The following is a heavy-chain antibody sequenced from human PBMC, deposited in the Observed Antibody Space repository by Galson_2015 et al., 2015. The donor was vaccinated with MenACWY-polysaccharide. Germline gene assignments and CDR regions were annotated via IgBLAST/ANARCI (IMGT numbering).Heavy chain of an antibody. CDR1: GFTFSENA. V-gene: IGHV3-23*01. CDR3: AKLKGVSTGYLVDY. J-gene: IGHJ4*02. CDR2: LSNSGDYT. D-gene: IGHD6-13*01. Sequence: SLRLSCAASGFTFSENAMSWVRQAPGKGLEWVSSLSNSGDYTYYADSVMGRFTISRDNSKNTGHLQMNSLRGDDTAVYYCAKLKGVSTGYLVDYWGLGTLVTVPS.